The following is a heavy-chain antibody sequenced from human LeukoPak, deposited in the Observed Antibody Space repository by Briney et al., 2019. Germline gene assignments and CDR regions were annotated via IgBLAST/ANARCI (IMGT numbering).Heavy chain of an antibody. D-gene: IGHD6-19*01. V-gene: IGHV4-39*07. CDR1: GGSISSSSYY. CDR2: VYYSGST. Sequence: SETLSLTCFVSGGSISSSSYYWGWIRLPPGKGLEWVASVYYSGSTYYNPSLKSRVTISVDTSKNQFSLKLSSVTAADTAVYYCAGKAVAGPFDYWGQGTLVTVSS. CDR3: AGKAVAGPFDY. J-gene: IGHJ4*02.